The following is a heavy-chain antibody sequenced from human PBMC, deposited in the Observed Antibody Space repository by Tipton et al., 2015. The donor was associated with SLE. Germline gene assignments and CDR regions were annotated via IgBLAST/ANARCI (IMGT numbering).Heavy chain of an antibody. Sequence: SLRLSCAASGFTFSRSAMHWVRQAPGKGLEWVAVISFDGSTESYADSVKGRFTISRDNLKDTVYLQMNSLRAEDTAVYYCAREWKAVVVVIAIWGYIDVWGKGTTVTVSS. CDR3: AREWKAVVVVIAIWGYIDV. CDR2: ISFDGSTE. J-gene: IGHJ6*03. D-gene: IGHD2-21*01. CDR1: GFTFSRSA. V-gene: IGHV3-30*04.